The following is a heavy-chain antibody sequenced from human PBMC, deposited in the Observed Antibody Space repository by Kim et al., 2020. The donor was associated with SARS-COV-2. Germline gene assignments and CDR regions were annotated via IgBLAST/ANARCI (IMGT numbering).Heavy chain of an antibody. D-gene: IGHD2-8*01. Sequence: GGSLRLSCAASGFTFSTSWMTWVRQAPGKGLEWVANLNQDGTKTYYVDSVKGRFTISRDNAKNSLYLQMNSLRVEDTAVYFCGQGMLVWGQGTTVTVSS. CDR1: GFTFSTSW. V-gene: IGHV3-7*01. J-gene: IGHJ6*02. CDR2: LNQDGTKT. CDR3: GQGMLV.